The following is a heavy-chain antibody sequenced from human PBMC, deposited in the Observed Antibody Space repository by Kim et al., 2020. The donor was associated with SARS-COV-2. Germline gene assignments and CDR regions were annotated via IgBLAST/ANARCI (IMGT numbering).Heavy chain of an antibody. Sequence: GGTTDYAAPVKGRFTISRDDSKNTLYLQMNSLKTEDTAVYYCTTEGIDDYWGQGTLVTVSS. J-gene: IGHJ4*02. V-gene: IGHV3-15*01. CDR2: GGTT. CDR3: TTEGIDDY. D-gene: IGHD6-13*01.